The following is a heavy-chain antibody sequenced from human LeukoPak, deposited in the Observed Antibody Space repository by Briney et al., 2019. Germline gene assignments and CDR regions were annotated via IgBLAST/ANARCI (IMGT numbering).Heavy chain of an antibody. D-gene: IGHD7-27*01. CDR2: IYHSGST. Sequence: PSQTLSLTCTVSGGSISSGGYYWSWIRQPPGKGLEWIGYIYHSGSTYYNPSLKSRVTISVDRSKNQFSLKLSSVTAVDTAVYYCVKKVAGVAWFDSWGQGTLVTVSS. CDR3: VKKVAGVAWFDS. CDR1: GGSISSGGYY. V-gene: IGHV4-30-2*01. J-gene: IGHJ5*01.